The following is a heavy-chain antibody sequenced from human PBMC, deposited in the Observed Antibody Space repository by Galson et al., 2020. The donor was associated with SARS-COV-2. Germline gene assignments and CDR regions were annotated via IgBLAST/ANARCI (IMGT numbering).Heavy chain of an antibody. CDR3: ARGKGNYYGSGGDNWYFDL. D-gene: IGHD3-10*01. V-gene: IGHV4-4*07. CDR1: GGSISSYY. CDR2: IYTSGST. Sequence: SQTLSLTCTVSGGSISSYYWSWIRQPAGKGLEWIGRIYTSGSTNYNPSLKSRVTMSVDTSKNQFSLKLSSVTAADTAVYYCARGKGNYYGSGGDNWYFDLWGRGTLVTVSS. J-gene: IGHJ2*01.